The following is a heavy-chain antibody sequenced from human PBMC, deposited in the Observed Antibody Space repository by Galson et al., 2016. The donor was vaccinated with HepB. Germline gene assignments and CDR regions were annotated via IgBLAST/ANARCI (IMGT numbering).Heavy chain of an antibody. CDR1: GYTFTTNG. CDR3: ARGRDRSLDY. V-gene: IGHV1-18*04. Sequence: SVKVSCKASGYTFTTNGISWVRQAPGQGLEWMGWISAHNGDTNSPQKLQGRVTLTTDTSTRTAYMELRSLKSDDTAVYYCARGRDRSLDYWGQGTLVTVSS. J-gene: IGHJ4*02. CDR2: ISAHNGDT. D-gene: IGHD5-24*01.